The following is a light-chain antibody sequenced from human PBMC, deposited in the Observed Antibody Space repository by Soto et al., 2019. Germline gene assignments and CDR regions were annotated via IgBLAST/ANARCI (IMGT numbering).Light chain of an antibody. J-gene: IGKJ1*01. CDR1: QGISSY. CDR2: AAS. Sequence: AIRMTQSPSSFSASTGDRVTITCRASQGISSYLAWYQQTPGKAPKLLIYAASTLQSGVPSRFSGSGSGTDFTLTISCLQSEDFATYYCQQYYSYSWTFGQGTKVDIK. V-gene: IGKV1-8*01. CDR3: QQYYSYSWT.